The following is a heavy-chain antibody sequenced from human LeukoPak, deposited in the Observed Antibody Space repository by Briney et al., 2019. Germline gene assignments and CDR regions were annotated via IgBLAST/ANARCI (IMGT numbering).Heavy chain of an antibody. CDR3: ARVKAYSFGY. V-gene: IGHV4-59*12. D-gene: IGHD3-16*01. Sequence: PSETLSLTCTVSGGSISSYYWSWIRQPPGKGLEWIGYIYYSGSTNYNPSLKSRVTISVDTSKNQFSLKLSSVTAADTAVYYCARVKAYSFGYWGQGTLVTVSS. CDR1: GGSISSYY. CDR2: IYYSGST. J-gene: IGHJ4*02.